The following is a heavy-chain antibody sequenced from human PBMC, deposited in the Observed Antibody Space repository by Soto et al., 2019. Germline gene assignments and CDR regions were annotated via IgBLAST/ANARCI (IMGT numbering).Heavy chain of an antibody. CDR1: GFTFRNFW. V-gene: IGHV3-74*01. J-gene: IGHJ4*02. Sequence: GGSLRLSCAASGFTFRNFWMHWVRQAPGKGLVWVSRINSDEITTDYADSVKGRFTVSRDNAKNTMYLQIKSLRAEDTAVYFCARERGYNYGSALEFWGQGTLVTVSS. CDR3: ARERGYNYGSALEF. CDR2: INSDEITT. D-gene: IGHD5-18*01.